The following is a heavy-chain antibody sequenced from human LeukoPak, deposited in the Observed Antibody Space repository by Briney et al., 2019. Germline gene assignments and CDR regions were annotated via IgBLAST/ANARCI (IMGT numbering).Heavy chain of an antibody. Sequence: ASVKVSCKASGYTFTGYYMHWVRQAPGQGLEWMGWINPNSGGTNYAQKFQGRVTMTRDTSISTAYMELSRLRSDDTAVYYCARATLKNYNWNPGWWGQGTLVTVSS. CDR2: INPNSGGT. CDR1: GYTFTGYY. CDR3: ARATLKNYNWNPGW. J-gene: IGHJ4*02. D-gene: IGHD1-20*01. V-gene: IGHV1-2*02.